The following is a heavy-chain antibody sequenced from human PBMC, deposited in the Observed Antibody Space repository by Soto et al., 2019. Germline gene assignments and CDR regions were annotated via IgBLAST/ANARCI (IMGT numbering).Heavy chain of an antibody. J-gene: IGHJ4*02. D-gene: IGHD1-26*01. V-gene: IGHV4-61*08. CDR2: IFYSGST. CDR1: GGSISSGGYY. Sequence: SETLSLTCTVSGGSISSGGYYWSWIRQHPGKGLEWIGYIFYSGSTNYNPSLKSRVTISKDTSKNQLSLNLSSLTAADTAVYYCARGLEGATVPFDNWGQGTLVTVSS. CDR3: ARGLEGATVPFDN.